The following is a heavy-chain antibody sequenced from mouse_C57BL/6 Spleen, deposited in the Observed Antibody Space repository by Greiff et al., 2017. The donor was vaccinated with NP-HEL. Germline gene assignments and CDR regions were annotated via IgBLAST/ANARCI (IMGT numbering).Heavy chain of an antibody. CDR1: GYAFSSSW. V-gene: IGHV1-82*01. Sequence: QVQLQQSGPELVKPGASVKISCKASGYAFSSSWMNWVKQRPGKGLEWIGRIYPGDGDTNYNGKFKGKATLTADKSSSTAYMQRSSLTSEDSAVYLCEREHTVVAKESWGQGTSVTVSS. D-gene: IGHD1-1*01. J-gene: IGHJ4*01. CDR3: EREHTVVAKES. CDR2: IYPGDGDT.